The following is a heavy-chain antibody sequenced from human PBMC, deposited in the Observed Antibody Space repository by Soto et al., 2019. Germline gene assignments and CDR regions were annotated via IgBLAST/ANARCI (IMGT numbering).Heavy chain of an antibody. CDR2: VSYDGSKK. Sequence: QVQLVESGGGVVQPGRSLRLSCAASGFTFSSYGMHWVRQAPGKGLEWVAVVSYDGSKKYYADSVKGRFTISRDNSKNPLYLQMNSLRAEDTAVYYCAKGQFDWNYGAFDYWGQGTLVTVSS. D-gene: IGHD1-7*01. CDR1: GFTFSSYG. CDR3: AKGQFDWNYGAFDY. V-gene: IGHV3-30*18. J-gene: IGHJ4*02.